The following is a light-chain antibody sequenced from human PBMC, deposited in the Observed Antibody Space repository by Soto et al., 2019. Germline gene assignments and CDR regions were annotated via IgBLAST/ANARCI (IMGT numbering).Light chain of an antibody. Sequence: EIVLTQSPATLSLSPGARATLSCRASQSVSSYLDWYQQKPGQAPRLLIYDASNRATGIPARFSGSGSGTDFTLTISSLEPEDFAVYYCQQRSNWPPGRTFGGGTKVEIK. CDR1: QSVSSY. J-gene: IGKJ4*01. CDR3: QQRSNWPPGRT. CDR2: DAS. V-gene: IGKV3-11*01.